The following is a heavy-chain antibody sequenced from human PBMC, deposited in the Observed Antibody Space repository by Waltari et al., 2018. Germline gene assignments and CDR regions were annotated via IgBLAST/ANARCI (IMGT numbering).Heavy chain of an antibody. CDR3: ARDRSSDDAFDI. V-gene: IGHV3-21*01. CDR2: ITSSGRI. Sequence: VQLMESGGGLVKPGGSLRLPCAASGFSFSSYNINWVRQAPGKGLEWVSSITSSGRIFYAASVRGRFTISRDNTKSSLYLQMNYLRVEDTAVYYCARDRSSDDAFDIWGQGTVVTV. J-gene: IGHJ3*02. CDR1: GFSFSSYN.